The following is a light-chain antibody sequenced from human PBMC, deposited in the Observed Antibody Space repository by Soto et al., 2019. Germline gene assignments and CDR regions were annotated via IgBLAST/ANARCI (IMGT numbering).Light chain of an antibody. CDR3: MQATQAYT. Sequence: DIVLTQTPLSSPVTLGQPASISCRSSQSLVHGDGNTYLSWLQQRPGQPPRLLIYMISNRFSGVPDRFAGSGAGTDFTLRISGVEAEDVGVYYCMQATQAYTFGQGTKVEIK. CDR1: QSLVHGDGNTY. V-gene: IGKV2-24*01. CDR2: MIS. J-gene: IGKJ2*01.